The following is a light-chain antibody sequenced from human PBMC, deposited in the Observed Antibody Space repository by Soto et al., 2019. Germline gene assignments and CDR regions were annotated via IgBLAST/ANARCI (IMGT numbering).Light chain of an antibody. CDR2: DAS. CDR1: QSVISAF. Sequence: EIVLTQSPGTLSLSPGETASLSCLASQSVISAFLAWYQQKSGQPPRLLIYDASRRATGIPARFSGGGSGTAFTLTISRVEPEDSAVYFCQQTFHSPRTFGQGTRLEIK. CDR3: QQTFHSPRT. V-gene: IGKV3-20*01. J-gene: IGKJ2*01.